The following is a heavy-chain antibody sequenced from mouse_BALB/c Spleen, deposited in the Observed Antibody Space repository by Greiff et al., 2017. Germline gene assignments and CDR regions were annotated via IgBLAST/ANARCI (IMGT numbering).Heavy chain of an antibody. CDR1: GFNIKDTY. D-gene: IGHD2-2*01. J-gene: IGHJ3*01. CDR3: AYGYDVAWFAY. Sequence: VQLQQSGAELVKPGASVKLSCTASGFNIKDTYMHWVKQRPEQGLEWIGRIDPANGNTKYDPKFQGKATITADTSSNTAYLQLSSLTSEDTAVYYCAYGYDVAWFAYWGQGTLVTVSA. V-gene: IGHV14-3*02. CDR2: IDPANGNT.